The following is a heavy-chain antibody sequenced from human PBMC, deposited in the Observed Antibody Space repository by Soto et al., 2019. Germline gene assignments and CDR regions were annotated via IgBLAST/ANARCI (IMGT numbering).Heavy chain of an antibody. Sequence: GGSLRRSCAASGFTFSSYAMSWVRQAPGKGLEWVSAMSGSGGSTYYADSVKGRFTISRDKSKNTLYLQMNSLRAEDTAVYYCAKTIYSSSRYGMDVWGQGTTVTVSS. CDR3: AKTIYSSSRYGMDV. CDR1: GFTFSSYA. V-gene: IGHV3-23*01. D-gene: IGHD6-13*01. J-gene: IGHJ6*02. CDR2: MSGSGGST.